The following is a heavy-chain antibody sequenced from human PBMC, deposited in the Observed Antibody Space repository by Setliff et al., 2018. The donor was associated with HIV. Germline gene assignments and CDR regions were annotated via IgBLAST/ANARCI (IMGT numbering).Heavy chain of an antibody. CDR2: IYPSTSA. J-gene: IGHJ4*02. D-gene: IGHD3-10*01. Sequence: PSETLSLTCSVSGGSIGGYSWGWIRQSPGKGLEWIGYIYPSTSANYNPSLKSRVRILLDTSKNQFSLRLTSVTAADTAVYFCARRPMVRGFGRYYFDYWGQGTLVTVSS. CDR3: ARRPMVRGFGRYYFDY. V-gene: IGHV4-4*09. CDR1: GGSIGGYS.